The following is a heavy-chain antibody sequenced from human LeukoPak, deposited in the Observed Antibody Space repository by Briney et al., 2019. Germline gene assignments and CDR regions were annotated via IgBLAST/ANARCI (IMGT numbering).Heavy chain of an antibody. CDR1: GYTLTSYG. Sequence: ASVKVSCKASGYTLTSYGINWMRQAPGQGLEWVGWISTQSGHTNYAQTVQGRLTLTTDRSTHTAYMSVRRLRSDDTAVNYCARGDYGDKWGQGTMVTVSS. V-gene: IGHV1-18*01. CDR2: ISTQSGHT. D-gene: IGHD4-17*01. CDR3: ARGDYGDK. J-gene: IGHJ4*02.